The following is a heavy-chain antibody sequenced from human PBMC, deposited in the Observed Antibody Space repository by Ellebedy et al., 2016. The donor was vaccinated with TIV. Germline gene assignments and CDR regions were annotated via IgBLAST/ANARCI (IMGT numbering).Heavy chain of an antibody. V-gene: IGHV3-48*04. J-gene: IGHJ3*02. CDR3: ARDMAWGNERVNDAFDI. D-gene: IGHD7-27*01. CDR1: GFTFRSYS. Sequence: GESLKISCAASGFTFRSYSMSWVRQAPGKGLEWVAYISGSSLTIHYADSVQGRFTISRDNAKNSLVLHMNSLRADDTAIYYCARDMAWGNERVNDAFDIWGQGTMVAVSP. CDR2: ISGSSLTI.